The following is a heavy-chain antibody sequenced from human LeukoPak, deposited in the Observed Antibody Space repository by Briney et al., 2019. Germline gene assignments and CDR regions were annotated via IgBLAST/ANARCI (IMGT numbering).Heavy chain of an antibody. CDR2: MNPNSGNT. CDR3: ARLARYYYGMDV. Sequence: ASVKVSRKASGYSFNSFDINWVRLAAGQGLEWMGWMNPNSGNTGYAQKFQGRVTMTRNTSINTAYMELSSLTSDDTAAYYCARLARYYYGMDVRGQGTTVTVSS. J-gene: IGHJ6*02. V-gene: IGHV1-8*01. CDR1: GYSFNSFD.